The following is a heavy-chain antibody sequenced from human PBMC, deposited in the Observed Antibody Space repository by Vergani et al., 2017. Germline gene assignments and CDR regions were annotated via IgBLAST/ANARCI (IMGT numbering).Heavy chain of an antibody. CDR3: ATKSCGTPGCQIGYFRE. V-gene: IGHV3-48*01. J-gene: IGHJ1*01. CDR2: ISSSSSTI. CDR1: GFTFSSYS. Sequence: EVQLVESGGGLVQPGGSLRLSCAASGFTFSSYSMNWVRQAPGKGLEWASYISSSSSTIYYADSVKGRFTISRANAKSTLYLQMKSLRTEDTAVYYCATKSCGTPGCQIGYFREWGQGTLVTVSS. D-gene: IGHD1-1*01.